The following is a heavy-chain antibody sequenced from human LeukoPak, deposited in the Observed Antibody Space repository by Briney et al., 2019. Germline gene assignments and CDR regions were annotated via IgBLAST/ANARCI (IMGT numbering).Heavy chain of an antibody. D-gene: IGHD2-21*02. CDR1: GYTFATYF. V-gene: IGHV1-2*02. CDR3: ARPTYCGSDCYFNFDY. J-gene: IGHJ4*02. CDR2: IKPNSGVT. Sequence: ASVKVSCKTSGYTFATYFMHWVRQAPGQGLEWMGYIKPNSGVTNYAQKFRGRVTMTWDTSISTAYIELSGLTSDDTAIYYCARPTYCGSDCYFNFDYWGQGTLVTVSA.